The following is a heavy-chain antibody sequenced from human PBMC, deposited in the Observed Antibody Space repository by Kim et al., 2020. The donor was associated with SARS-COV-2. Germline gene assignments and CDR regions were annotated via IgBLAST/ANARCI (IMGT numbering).Heavy chain of an antibody. D-gene: IGHD5-12*01. V-gene: IGHV1-18*01. Sequence: ASVKVSCKASGYTFTSYGISWVRQAPGQGLEWMGWISAYNGNTNYAQKLQGRVTMTTDTSTSTAYMELRSLRSDDTAVYYCARDIVATKPTHYYYYYMDVWGKGTTVTVSS. CDR1: GYTFTSYG. CDR3: ARDIVATKPTHYYYYYMDV. J-gene: IGHJ6*03. CDR2: ISAYNGNT.